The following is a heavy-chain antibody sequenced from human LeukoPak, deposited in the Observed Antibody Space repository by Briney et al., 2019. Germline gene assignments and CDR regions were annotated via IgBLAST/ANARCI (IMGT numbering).Heavy chain of an antibody. CDR1: GFSFSSHG. Sequence: GGSLRLSCAGSGFSFSSHGMSWVRQAPGKGLEWVSFIYSDNTHYSDSVKGRFTISRDNSKNTLYLQMNSLRAEDTAVYYCARRAGAYSHPYDYWGQGTLVTVSS. CDR3: ARRAGAYSHPYDY. CDR2: IYSDNT. J-gene: IGHJ4*02. V-gene: IGHV3-53*01. D-gene: IGHD4/OR15-4a*01.